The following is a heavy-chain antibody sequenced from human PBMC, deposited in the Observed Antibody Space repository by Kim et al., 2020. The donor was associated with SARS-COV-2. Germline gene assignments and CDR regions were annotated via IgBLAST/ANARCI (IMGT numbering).Heavy chain of an antibody. Sequence: SETLSLTCAVSGGSISSSNWWSWVRQPPGKGLEWIGEIYHSGSTNYNPSLKSRVTISVDKSKNQFSLKLSSVTAADTAVYYCARDDRGGSYYRREVYYYYGMDVWGQGTTVTVSS. V-gene: IGHV4-4*02. CDR1: GGSISSSNW. J-gene: IGHJ6*02. CDR3: ARDDRGGSYYRREVYYYYGMDV. CDR2: IYHSGST. D-gene: IGHD1-26*01.